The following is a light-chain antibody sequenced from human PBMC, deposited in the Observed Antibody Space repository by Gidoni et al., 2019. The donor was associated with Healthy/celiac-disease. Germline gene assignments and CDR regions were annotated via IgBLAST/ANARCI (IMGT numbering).Light chain of an antibody. CDR3: QVWDSSSDHVV. CDR1: NIGSKS. Sequence: SYVLTQPPSVSVATGKTARITCGGNNIGSKSVHWYQQKPGQAPVLVVYDASARPSGIPERFSGSNSGNTATLTISRVEAGDEADYYCQVWDSSSDHVVFGGGTKLTVL. CDR2: DAS. J-gene: IGLJ2*01. V-gene: IGLV3-21*03.